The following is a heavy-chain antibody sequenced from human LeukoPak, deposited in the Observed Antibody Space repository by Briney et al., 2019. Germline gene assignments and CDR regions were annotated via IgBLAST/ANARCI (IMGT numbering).Heavy chain of an antibody. CDR2: ISTSSSHI. CDR1: GFTFSEYS. D-gene: IGHD3-10*01. V-gene: IGHV3-21*01. Sequence: GGSLRLSCAASGFTFSEYSMNWVRQAPGEGLEWVSFISTSSSHIYYGDSVKGRFTISRDNARNSVSLQMNSLRAEDTVVYYCARQVSGYGSGSFYFDYWGQGMLVTVSS. CDR3: ARQVSGYGSGSFYFDY. J-gene: IGHJ4*02.